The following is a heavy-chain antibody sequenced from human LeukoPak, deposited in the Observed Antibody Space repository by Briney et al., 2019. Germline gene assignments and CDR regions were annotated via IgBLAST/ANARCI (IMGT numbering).Heavy chain of an antibody. CDR1: GYTFTGYY. CDR3: ARPYMGTIDY. Sequence: GASVKVSCKASGYTFTGYYMHWVRQAPGQGLEWMGWINPNSGGTNYAQKFQGRVTMTRDTSTSTVYMELSRLRSEDTAVYYCARPYMGTIDYWGQGTLVTVSS. CDR2: INPNSGGT. J-gene: IGHJ4*02. D-gene: IGHD7-27*01. V-gene: IGHV1-2*02.